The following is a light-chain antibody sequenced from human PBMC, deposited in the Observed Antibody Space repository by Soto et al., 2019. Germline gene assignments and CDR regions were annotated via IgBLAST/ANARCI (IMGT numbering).Light chain of an antibody. J-gene: IGKJ5*01. Sequence: EIVLRQSPATLSMSPGERATLSCRASQNIDNFLVWYQQKPGQAPRLLIYDASSRATGIPDRFSGSGSGTDFTLTISRLEPEDFAVYYCQQYGSSPITFGKGTRLEIK. CDR1: QNIDNF. CDR3: QQYGSSPIT. V-gene: IGKV3-20*01. CDR2: DAS.